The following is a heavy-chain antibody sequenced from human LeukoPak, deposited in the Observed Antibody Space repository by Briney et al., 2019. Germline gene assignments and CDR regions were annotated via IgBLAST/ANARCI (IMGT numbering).Heavy chain of an antibody. Sequence: GGSLRLSCAASGFTFSSYWMSWVRQAPGKGLEWVANIKQDGSEKYYVDSVKGRFTISRDNAKNSLYLQMNSLRAEDTAVYYCARTLIAAAGKGPFYYYYYMDVWGKGTTVTVSS. J-gene: IGHJ6*03. CDR1: GFTFSSYW. V-gene: IGHV3-7*01. CDR2: IKQDGSEK. CDR3: ARTLIAAAGKGPFYYYYYMDV. D-gene: IGHD6-13*01.